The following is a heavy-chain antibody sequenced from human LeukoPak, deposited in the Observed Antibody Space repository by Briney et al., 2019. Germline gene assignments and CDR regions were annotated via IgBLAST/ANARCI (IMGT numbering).Heavy chain of an antibody. CDR2: IYYSGST. CDR3: AKHPDTGETGFNY. J-gene: IGHJ4*02. CDR1: GGSISSYY. V-gene: IGHV4-59*08. Sequence: SETLSLTCTVSGGSISSYYWSWIRQPPGKGLEWIGYIYYSGSTNYNPSLKSRVTISVDTSKNQFSLKLSSVTAADTAVYYCAKHPDTGETGFNYWGQGTLVTVSS. D-gene: IGHD1-1*01.